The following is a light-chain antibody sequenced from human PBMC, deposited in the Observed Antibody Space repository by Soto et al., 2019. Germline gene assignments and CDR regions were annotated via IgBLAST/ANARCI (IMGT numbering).Light chain of an antibody. V-gene: IGKV3-20*01. CDR3: QQYGSSSWT. J-gene: IGKJ1*01. CDR2: GAS. CDR1: QSVSSTY. Sequence: EIVLTQSPGTLSLSPGERATLSCLASQSVSSTYLAWYQQQPGQAPRLLIYGASNRATGIPDRFSGSGSGTDFTLTISRLEPEDFAVYYCQQYGSSSWTFGQGTKVDI.